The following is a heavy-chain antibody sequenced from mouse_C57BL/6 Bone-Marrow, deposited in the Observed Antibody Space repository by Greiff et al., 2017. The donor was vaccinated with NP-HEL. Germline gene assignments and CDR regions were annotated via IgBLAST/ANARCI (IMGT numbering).Heavy chain of an antibody. CDR3: ARPSYYGSPFDY. D-gene: IGHD1-1*01. V-gene: IGHV5-17*01. CDR2: ISSGSSTI. Sequence: EVHLVESGGGLVKPGGSLKLSCAASGFTFSDYGMHWVRQAPEKGLEWVAYISSGSSTIYYADTVKGRFTISRDNAKNTLFLQMTSLRSEDTAMYYCARPSYYGSPFDYWGQGTTLTVSS. CDR1: GFTFSDYG. J-gene: IGHJ2*01.